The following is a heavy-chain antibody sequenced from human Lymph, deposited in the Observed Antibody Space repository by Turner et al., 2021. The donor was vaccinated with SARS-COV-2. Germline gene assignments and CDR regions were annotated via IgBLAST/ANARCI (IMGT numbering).Heavy chain of an antibody. V-gene: IGHV1-2*02. CDR3: ARSRDLQSMVRGVDPFDY. Sequence: QVQMVQCGAEVTKPGASVTATCQASGYPFTGYYMHWVRQAPGQGLEWMGWINPNIGGTNYAQKFQGRVTMTRDTSISTAYMELSRLRSDDTAVYYCARSRDLQSMVRGVDPFDYWGQGTLVTVSS. J-gene: IGHJ4*02. CDR1: GYPFTGYY. D-gene: IGHD3-10*01. CDR2: INPNIGGT.